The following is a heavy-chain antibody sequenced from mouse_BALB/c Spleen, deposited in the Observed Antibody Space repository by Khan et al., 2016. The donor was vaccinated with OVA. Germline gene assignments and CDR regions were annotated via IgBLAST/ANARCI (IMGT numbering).Heavy chain of an antibody. Sequence: QIQLMQSGPELKKPGETVRISCKASGYTFTVNSMHWVKQAPGKGLKWMGWINTETGEPTYAVDFRGRFAFSLETSASTAYLQINNLKNEDTATYFCSRRELGPFANWGQGTLVTVSA. CDR2: INTETGEP. CDR3: SRRELGPFAN. V-gene: IGHV9-2-1*01. J-gene: IGHJ3*01. CDR1: GYTFTVNS. D-gene: IGHD3-1*01.